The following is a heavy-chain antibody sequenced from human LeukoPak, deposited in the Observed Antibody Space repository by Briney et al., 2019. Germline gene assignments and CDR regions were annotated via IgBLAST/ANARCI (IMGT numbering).Heavy chain of an antibody. J-gene: IGHJ6*04. CDR1: GHSISTGYY. D-gene: IGHD3-10*01. CDR2: LSHNRGT. V-gene: IGHV4-38-2*01. CDR3: ASYYASGVSAYNYYGMDV. Sequence: PSETLSLTCAVSGHSISTGYYWGWIRQPPEKGFDWIGILSHNRGTYYNPSLKSRVTISMDTSKNQISLRLTSVTAADTAVYYCASYYASGVSAYNYYGMDVWGKGTTVTVSS.